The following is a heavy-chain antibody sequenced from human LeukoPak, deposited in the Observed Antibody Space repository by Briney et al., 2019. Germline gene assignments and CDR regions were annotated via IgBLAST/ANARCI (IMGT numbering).Heavy chain of an antibody. V-gene: IGHV3-30*02. D-gene: IGHD2-2*01. Sequence: GGSLRLSCAASGFTFSSYGMHWARQAPGKGLEWVAFIRYDGRNKYYADSVKGRFTISRDNSKNTLYLQMNSLRAEDTAVYYCAKGLRIVVVPAAIKWFDPWGQGTLVTVSS. CDR2: IRYDGRNK. J-gene: IGHJ5*02. CDR3: AKGLRIVVVPAAIKWFDP. CDR1: GFTFSSYG.